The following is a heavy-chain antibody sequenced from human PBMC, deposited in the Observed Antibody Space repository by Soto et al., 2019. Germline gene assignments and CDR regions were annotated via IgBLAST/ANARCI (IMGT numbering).Heavy chain of an antibody. D-gene: IGHD3-10*01. CDR1: GGSISSGGYY. CDR3: AREGGYGSGSPYFDY. Sequence: SETLSLTCTVSGGSISSGGYYWSWIRQHPGKGLEWIGYIYYSGSTYYNPSLKSRVTISVDTSKNQFSLKLSSVTAADTAVYYCAREGGYGSGSPYFDYWGQGTLVTVSS. J-gene: IGHJ4*02. V-gene: IGHV4-31*03. CDR2: IYYSGST.